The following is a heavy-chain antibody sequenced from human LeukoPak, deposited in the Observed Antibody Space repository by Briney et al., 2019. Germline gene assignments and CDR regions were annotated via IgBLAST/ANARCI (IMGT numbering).Heavy chain of an antibody. V-gene: IGHV3-13*04. CDR1: GFTFSNYD. D-gene: IGHD1-26*01. CDR2: ITTTGDT. J-gene: IGHJ4*02. CDR3: ASHPLLDY. Sequence: GGSLRLSCVVSGFTFSNYDMHWVRQATGEGLEWVSGITTTGDTYYAGSVKGRFTISRENAKNTLYLQMNSLRAEDTAVYYCASHPLLDYWGQGTLVTVSS.